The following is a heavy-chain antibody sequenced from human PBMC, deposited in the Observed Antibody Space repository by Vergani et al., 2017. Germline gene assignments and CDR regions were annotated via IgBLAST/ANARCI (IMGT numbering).Heavy chain of an antibody. D-gene: IGHD3-10*01. Sequence: QVQLQESGPGLVKPSETLSPTCTVPGGSISSYYWSWIRQPPGKGLEWIGYIYYSGSTNYNPSLKSRVTISVDTSKNQFSLKLSPVTAADTAVYYCARKLNITIERYYYYMDVWGKGTTVTVSS. CDR3: ARKLNITIERYYYYMDV. CDR1: GGSISSYY. CDR2: IYYSGST. V-gene: IGHV4-59*01. J-gene: IGHJ6*03.